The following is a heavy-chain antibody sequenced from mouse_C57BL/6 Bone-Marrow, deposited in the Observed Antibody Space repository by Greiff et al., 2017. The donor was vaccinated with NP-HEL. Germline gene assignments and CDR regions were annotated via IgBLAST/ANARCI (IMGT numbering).Heavy chain of an antibody. Sequence: EVQLVESGEGLVKPGGSLKLSCAASGFTFSSYAMSWVRQTPEKRLEWVAYISSGGDYIYYADTVKGRFTISRDNARNTLYLQMSSRKSEDTAMYYCTRAHDGYFSAWFAYWGQGTLVTVSA. D-gene: IGHD2-3*01. CDR3: TRAHDGYFSAWFAY. CDR2: ISSGGDYI. J-gene: IGHJ3*01. V-gene: IGHV5-9-1*02. CDR1: GFTFSSYA.